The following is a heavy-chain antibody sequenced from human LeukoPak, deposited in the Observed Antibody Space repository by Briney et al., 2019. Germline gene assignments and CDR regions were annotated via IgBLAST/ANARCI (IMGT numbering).Heavy chain of an antibody. J-gene: IGHJ6*03. Sequence: KASETLSLTCNVSGGSISSGSYFWSWIRQPAGKGLESIGRMYTSGSTNYNPSLKSRVTISVDTSKNQFSLKLSSVTAADTAVYYCARQGGSSSPYYYYYMDVWGKGTTVTVSS. V-gene: IGHV4-61*02. CDR3: ARQGGSSSPYYYYYMDV. CDR2: MYTSGST. D-gene: IGHD6-6*01. CDR1: GGSISSGSYF.